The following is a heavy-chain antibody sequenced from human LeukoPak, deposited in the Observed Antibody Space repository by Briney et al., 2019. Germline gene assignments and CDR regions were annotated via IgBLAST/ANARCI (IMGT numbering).Heavy chain of an antibody. J-gene: IGHJ6*02. V-gene: IGHV3-53*01. CDR1: GFSVSSNY. Sequence: GGSLRLSCVASGFSVSSNYMSWVRQAPGKGLEWVSVIYSGGSTYYADSVKGRFTISRDISKNTLYLQMNSLRPEDTAVYYCARAGGLLWFGAEDNGMDVWGQGTTVTVSS. D-gene: IGHD3-10*01. CDR2: IYSGGST. CDR3: ARAGGLLWFGAEDNGMDV.